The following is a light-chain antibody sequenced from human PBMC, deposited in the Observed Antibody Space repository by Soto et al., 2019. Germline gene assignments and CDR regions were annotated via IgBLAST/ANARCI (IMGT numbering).Light chain of an antibody. Sequence: IVLTQSPGTLSLSPGERGALSCRASQSVSSNYVAWYQQKPGQAPRLLISGASNRATGTPDRLRGSGSGTDFTLTITRLEPEDFAVYYCHQYGSAPWTFGQGTKVDIK. CDR2: GAS. J-gene: IGKJ1*01. V-gene: IGKV3-20*01. CDR1: QSVSSNY. CDR3: HQYGSAPWT.